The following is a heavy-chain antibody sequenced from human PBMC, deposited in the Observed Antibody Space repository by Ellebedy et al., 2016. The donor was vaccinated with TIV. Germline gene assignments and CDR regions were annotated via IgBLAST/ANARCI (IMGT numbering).Heavy chain of an antibody. CDR1: GFTFSTYD. J-gene: IGHJ2*01. Sequence: PGGSLRLSCVASGFTFSTYDMHWVRQSTGKGLEWVSAIGAPGDTHYAGTVKGRFTISRENAKNSLYLQMDNLRAGDTAVYYCTREDSSTLLGHIDLWGRGTLVTVSS. V-gene: IGHV3-13*01. CDR2: IGAPGDT. D-gene: IGHD1/OR15-1a*01. CDR3: TREDSSTLLGHIDL.